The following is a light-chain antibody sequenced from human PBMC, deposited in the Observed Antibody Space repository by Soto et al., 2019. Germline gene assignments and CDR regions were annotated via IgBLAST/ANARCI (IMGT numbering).Light chain of an antibody. Sequence: EIVLTQSPGTLSLSPGERATLSCRASQSVSSNYLAWYQQKPGQTPRLLIYGASSRATGIPDRFSGSWSGTDFTLPISRLEPEDFAVFYCQQYGSSPWTFGQGTKVEIK. CDR3: QQYGSSPWT. CDR2: GAS. V-gene: IGKV3-20*01. CDR1: QSVSSNY. J-gene: IGKJ1*01.